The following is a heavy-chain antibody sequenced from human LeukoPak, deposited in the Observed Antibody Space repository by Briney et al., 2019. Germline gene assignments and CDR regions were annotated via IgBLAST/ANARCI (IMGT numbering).Heavy chain of an antibody. D-gene: IGHD3-9*01. CDR3: AKDSSLRYFDWLSNWFDP. CDR2: ISYDGSNK. J-gene: IGHJ5*02. V-gene: IGHV3-30-3*01. Sequence: GGSLRLSCAASGFTFSSYAMHWVRQAPGKGLEWVAVISYDGSNKYYADSVKGRFTISRDNSKNTLYLQMNSLRAEDTAVYYCAKDSSLRYFDWLSNWFDPWGQGTLVTVSS. CDR1: GFTFSSYA.